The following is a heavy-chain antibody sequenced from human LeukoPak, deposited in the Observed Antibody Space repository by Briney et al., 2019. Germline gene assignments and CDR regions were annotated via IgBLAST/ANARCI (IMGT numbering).Heavy chain of an antibody. D-gene: IGHD1-26*01. CDR2: IWYDGSNK. CDR1: GFTFSSYG. J-gene: IGHJ4*02. V-gene: IGHV3-33*01. Sequence: PGGSLRLSCAASGFTFSSYGMHWVRQAPGKGLEWVAVIWYDGSNKYYADSVKGRFTISRDNSKNTPYLQMNSLRAEDTAVYYCARDMSRSYSFDYWGQGTLVTVSS. CDR3: ARDMSRSYSFDY.